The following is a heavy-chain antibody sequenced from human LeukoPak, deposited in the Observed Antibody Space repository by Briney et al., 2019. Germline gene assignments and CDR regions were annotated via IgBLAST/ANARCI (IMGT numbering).Heavy chain of an antibody. D-gene: IGHD2-2*01. CDR1: GITVSTNY. V-gene: IGHV3-53*01. Sequence: GGSLRLSCAASGITVSTNYMSWVRQAPGKGLEWVSIIYSGGATFYADSVKGRFTISRENSKNTLWLQMSSLRAEDTAVYYCEISPSAAAIGYWGQGTLVTVSS. CDR3: EISPSAAAIGY. J-gene: IGHJ4*02. CDR2: IYSGGAT.